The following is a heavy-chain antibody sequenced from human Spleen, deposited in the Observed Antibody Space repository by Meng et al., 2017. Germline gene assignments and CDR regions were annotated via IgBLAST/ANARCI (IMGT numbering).Heavy chain of an antibody. J-gene: IGHJ6*02. Sequence: SVKVSCKASGGTFSSYAISWVRQAPGQGPEWMGGIIPIFGTANYAQKFQGRVTITADRSTGTAYMELSSLRSEDTAVYYCARDEGDNWNNDYYYGMDVWGQGTTVTVSS. CDR2: IIPIFGTA. V-gene: IGHV1-69*06. CDR1: GGTFSSYA. CDR3: ARDEGDNWNNDYYYGMDV. D-gene: IGHD1/OR15-1a*01.